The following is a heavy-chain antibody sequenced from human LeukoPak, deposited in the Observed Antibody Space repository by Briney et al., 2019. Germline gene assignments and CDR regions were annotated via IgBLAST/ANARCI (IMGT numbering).Heavy chain of an antibody. V-gene: IGHV1-69*13. Sequence: ASVKVSCKASEGTFSSYAISWVRQAPGQGLEWMGGIIPIFGTANYAQKFQGRVTITADESTSTAYMELSSLRSEDTAVYYCAREPYCSSTSCLNWFDPWGQGTLVTVSS. CDR3: AREPYCSSTSCLNWFDP. CDR2: IIPIFGTA. J-gene: IGHJ5*02. D-gene: IGHD2-2*01. CDR1: EGTFSSYA.